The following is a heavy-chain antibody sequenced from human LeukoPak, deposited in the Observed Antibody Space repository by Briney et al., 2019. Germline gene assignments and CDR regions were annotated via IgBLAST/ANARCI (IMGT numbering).Heavy chain of an antibody. Sequence: SETLSLTCTVSGGSISSYYWSWIRQPPGKGLEWIGYIYYSGSTNYNPSLKSRVTISVDTSKNQFSLKLSSVTAADTAVYYCAREYRSSWYPVFDYWGQGTLVTVSS. CDR3: AREYRSSWYPVFDY. J-gene: IGHJ4*02. V-gene: IGHV4-59*01. D-gene: IGHD6-13*01. CDR1: GGSISSYY. CDR2: IYYSGST.